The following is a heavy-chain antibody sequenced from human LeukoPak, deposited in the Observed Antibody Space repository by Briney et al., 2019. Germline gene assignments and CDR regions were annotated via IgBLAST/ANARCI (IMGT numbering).Heavy chain of an antibody. CDR2: IKEDGTET. D-gene: IGHD5-24*01. CDR1: GFMFSSNW. J-gene: IGHJ4*02. CDR3: AKEGRSLQTY. Sequence: GGSLRLSCAASGFMFSSNWMSWVRLAPGKGLEWVANIKEDGTETYYVDSVKGRFTISRDNARNSLYLQMNSLRVEDTAVYYCAKEGRSLQTYWGQGTLVTVSS. V-gene: IGHV3-7*03.